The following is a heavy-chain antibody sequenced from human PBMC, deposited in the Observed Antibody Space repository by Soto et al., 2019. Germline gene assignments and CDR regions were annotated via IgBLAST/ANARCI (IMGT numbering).Heavy chain of an antibody. CDR1: GGSISSGGYY. J-gene: IGHJ6*02. Sequence: QLQLQESGPGLVKPSQTLSLTCTVSGGSISSGGYYWSWIRQHPGKGLEWIGYIFYSGRTFYNPSLKSRLTISVDLSKDQFSLRLSSVTAADTAVYYCARNGLHYAMDVWGQGTTVTVSS. V-gene: IGHV4-31*03. CDR3: ARNGLHYAMDV. CDR2: IFYSGRT.